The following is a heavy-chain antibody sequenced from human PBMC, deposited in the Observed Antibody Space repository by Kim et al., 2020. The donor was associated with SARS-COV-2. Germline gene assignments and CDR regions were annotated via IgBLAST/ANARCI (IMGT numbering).Heavy chain of an antibody. V-gene: IGHV4-31*02. Sequence: NPTLKRRDTIQVETAKNQFSLRLSSVTAADTALYYCARGYCGGDCYPDYWGQGTLVTVSS. D-gene: IGHD2-21*02. J-gene: IGHJ4*02. CDR3: ARGYCGGDCYPDY.